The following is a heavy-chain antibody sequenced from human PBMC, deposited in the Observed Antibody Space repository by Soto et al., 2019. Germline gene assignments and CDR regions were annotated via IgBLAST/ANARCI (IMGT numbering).Heavy chain of an antibody. Sequence: QVQLVQSGAEVKKPGSSVKVSCKASGGTFSSYAFSWVRQAPGQGLEWMGGIIPLFGTTNYAQKFQGRVTITADEPTSTAYMERSSVRAEDTAVYYCARARSTGIDNGDNKPAWYVDRWGRGTRVTASS. V-gene: IGHV1-69*01. D-gene: IGHD4-17*01. CDR3: ARARSTGIDNGDNKPAWYVDR. CDR1: GGTFSSYA. J-gene: IGHJ2*01. CDR2: IIPLFGTT.